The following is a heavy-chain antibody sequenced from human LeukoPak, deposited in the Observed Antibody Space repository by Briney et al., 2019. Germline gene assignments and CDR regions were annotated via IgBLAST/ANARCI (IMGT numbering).Heavy chain of an antibody. V-gene: IGHV3-64D*06. J-gene: IGHJ1*01. CDR1: GISFSGYA. CDR3: VRRSVDGSAEYFLH. CDR2: ISGDGGST. Sequence: GGSLRLPCSASGISFSGYAMHWVRQAPGKGLQYVSVISGDGGSTEYADSVRGRFTISRDNSKNRLYLQMSSLRTEDTAVYYCVRRSVDGSAEYFLHWGQGTLVTVSS. D-gene: IGHD6-19*01.